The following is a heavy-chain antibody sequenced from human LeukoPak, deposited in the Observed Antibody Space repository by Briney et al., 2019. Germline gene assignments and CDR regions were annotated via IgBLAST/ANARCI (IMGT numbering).Heavy chain of an antibody. D-gene: IGHD2-15*01. V-gene: IGHV5-51*01. CDR2: IYPGDSDT. Sequence: PGESLKISCKGSGYSFTSYWIGWVRQMPGKGLEWMGLIYPGDSDTRYSPSFQGQVTISADRSISTTYLQWSSLKASDTAMYYCARSQGYCSGGSCLQGDWFDPWGRGTLVTVSS. CDR3: ARSQGYCSGGSCLQGDWFDP. J-gene: IGHJ5*02. CDR1: GYSFTSYW.